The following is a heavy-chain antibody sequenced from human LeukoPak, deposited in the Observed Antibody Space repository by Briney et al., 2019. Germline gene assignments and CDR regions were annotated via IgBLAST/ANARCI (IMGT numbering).Heavy chain of an antibody. Sequence: GGSLRLSCAASGFTFSSYAMSWVRQAPGKGLEWVSAISGSGGSTYYADSVKGRFTISRDNSKNALYLQMNSLRAEDTAVYYCARAEMATIHFDYWGRGTLVSVSS. J-gene: IGHJ4*02. CDR1: GFTFSSYA. CDR2: ISGSGGST. CDR3: ARAEMATIHFDY. V-gene: IGHV3-23*01. D-gene: IGHD5-24*01.